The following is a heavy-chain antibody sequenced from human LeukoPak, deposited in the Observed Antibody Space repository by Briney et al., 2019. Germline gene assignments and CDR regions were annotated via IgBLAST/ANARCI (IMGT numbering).Heavy chain of an antibody. CDR3: ARVLWRDGYTGPFDY. J-gene: IGHJ4*02. D-gene: IGHD5-24*01. CDR2: ISSSSSYI. V-gene: IGHV3-21*04. CDR1: GFTFSSYS. Sequence: PGGSLRLSCAASGFTFSSYSMNWVRQAPGKGLEWVSSISSSSSYIYYADSVKGRFTISRDNAKNSLYLQMNSLRAEDTAVYYCARVLWRDGYTGPFDYWGQGTLVTVSS.